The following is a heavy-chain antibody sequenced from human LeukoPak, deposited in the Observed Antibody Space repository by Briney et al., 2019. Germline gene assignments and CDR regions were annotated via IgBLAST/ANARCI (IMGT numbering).Heavy chain of an antibody. V-gene: IGHV3-23*01. CDR2: LSDDGFKT. D-gene: IGHD1-26*01. CDR3: ARRGGRGATPFDY. Sequence: PGGSLRLSCAASGFTFSNYAMNWVRQAPGKGLEWVSGLSDDGFKTYYADSVKGRFTISRDNSQSTLYLLMNSLRAEDTAVYYCARRGGRGATPFDYWGREPWSPSPQ. J-gene: IGHJ4*02. CDR1: GFTFSNYA.